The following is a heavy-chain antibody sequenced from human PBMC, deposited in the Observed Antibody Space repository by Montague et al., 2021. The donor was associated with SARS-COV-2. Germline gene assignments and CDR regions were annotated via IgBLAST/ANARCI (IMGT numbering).Heavy chain of an antibody. CDR2: ISISDGNT. CDR1: GFTFSSYA. D-gene: IGHD6-13*01. Sequence: SLRLSCAASGFTFSSYAMSWVRQAPGEGPEWVSTISISDGNTYYADSAKGRFTISRDKSKNTLYLQMNSLRAEDTAVYYCAKDRQLVGDDAFDIWGQGTMVTVSS. J-gene: IGHJ3*02. CDR3: AKDRQLVGDDAFDI. V-gene: IGHV3-23*01.